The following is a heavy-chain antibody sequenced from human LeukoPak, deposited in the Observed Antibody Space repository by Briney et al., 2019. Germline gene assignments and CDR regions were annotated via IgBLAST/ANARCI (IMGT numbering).Heavy chain of an antibody. CDR3: ARARMAAGSLYYYYYMDV. V-gene: IGHV4-59*01. J-gene: IGHJ6*03. CDR2: IYYSGST. Sequence: SETLSLTCTVSGGSISSYYWSWIRQPPGKGLEWIGYIYYSGSTNYNPSLKSRVTISVDTSKNQFSLKLCSVTAADTAVYYCARARMAAGSLYYYYYMDVWGKGTTVTVSS. CDR1: GGSISSYY. D-gene: IGHD6-13*01.